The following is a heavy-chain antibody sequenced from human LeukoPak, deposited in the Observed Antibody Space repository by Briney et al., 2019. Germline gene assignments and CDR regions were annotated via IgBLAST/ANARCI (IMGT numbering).Heavy chain of an antibody. CDR3: ARGVSSSWYYYGMDV. V-gene: IGHV4-38-2*01. CDR1: GYSISSGYY. CDR2: IYHSGST. J-gene: IGHJ6*04. D-gene: IGHD6-13*01. Sequence: SETLSLTCAVSGYSISSGYYWGWIRQPPGKGLEWIGSIYHSGSTYYNPSLKSQVTISVDTSKNQFSLKLSSVTAADTAVCYCARGVSSSWYYYGMDVWGKGTTVTVSS.